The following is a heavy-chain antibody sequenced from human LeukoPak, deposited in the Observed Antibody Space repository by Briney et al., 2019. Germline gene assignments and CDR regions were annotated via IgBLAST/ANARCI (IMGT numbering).Heavy chain of an antibody. Sequence: GESLQISCKGSGYSFTSYWIGWVRQMPGKGLEWMGIIYPGDSDTRYSPSFQGQVTISADKSISTAYLQWSSLKASDTAMYYCARPGYCSSTSCYHPHWGQGTLVTVSS. V-gene: IGHV5-51*01. CDR2: IYPGDSDT. CDR1: GYSFTSYW. J-gene: IGHJ4*02. CDR3: ARPGYCSSTSCYHPH. D-gene: IGHD2-2*01.